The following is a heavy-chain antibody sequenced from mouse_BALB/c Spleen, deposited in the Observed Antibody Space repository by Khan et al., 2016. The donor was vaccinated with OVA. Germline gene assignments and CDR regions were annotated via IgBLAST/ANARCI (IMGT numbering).Heavy chain of an antibody. CDR3: ARPPYFSYSMDY. Sequence: QIQLVQSGPELKKPGETVKISCKASGYTFTNCGMNWVKQAPGKGLKWMGWINTYTGGPTYADDFKGRFAFSLETSASTAFLQINNLKNEDTATYTCARPPYFSYSMDYWGQGTSVTVSS. V-gene: IGHV9-3-1*01. CDR2: INTYTGGP. J-gene: IGHJ4*01. D-gene: IGHD2-10*01. CDR1: GYTFTNCG.